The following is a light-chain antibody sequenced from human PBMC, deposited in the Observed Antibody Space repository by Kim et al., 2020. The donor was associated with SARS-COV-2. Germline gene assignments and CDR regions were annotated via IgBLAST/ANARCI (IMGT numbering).Light chain of an antibody. CDR1: KLGDKY. CDR2: QDN. CDR3: QAWDSSIGVV. Sequence: SYELTQPPSVSVSPGQTASITCSGDKLGDKYACCYQQKPGQSPLLVIYQDNKRPSGIPERFSGSNSGNTATLTISGTQAMDEADYYCQAWDSSIGVVFGGGTQLTVL. J-gene: IGLJ2*01. V-gene: IGLV3-1*01.